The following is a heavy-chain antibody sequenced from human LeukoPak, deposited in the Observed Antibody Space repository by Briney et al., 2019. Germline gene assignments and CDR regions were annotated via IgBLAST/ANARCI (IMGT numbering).Heavy chain of an antibody. CDR2: ISGSGGST. CDR1: GFTFSSYA. Sequence: GGSLRLSCAASGFTFSSYAMSWVRQPPGKGLEWVSSISGSGGSTYDADSVKGRFTISRDNAKNSLYLQMNSLRVEDTAVYYCARGASYCSGGSCSDFWGQGTLVTVSS. J-gene: IGHJ4*02. CDR3: ARGASYCSGGSCSDF. D-gene: IGHD2-15*01. V-gene: IGHV3-23*01.